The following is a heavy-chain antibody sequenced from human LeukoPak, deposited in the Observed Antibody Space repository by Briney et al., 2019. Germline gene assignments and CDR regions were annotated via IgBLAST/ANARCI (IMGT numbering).Heavy chain of an antibody. D-gene: IGHD6-19*01. CDR2: IGGSNGIT. CDR3: AKPIAVAGPPDGMDV. CDR1: RFTFNSYA. Sequence: PGGSLRLSCAASRFTFNSYAMSWVRQAPGKGLEWVSVIGGSNGITFYVGSVKGRFTISRDNSKNTLYLQMNSLRAEDTAVYYCAKPIAVAGPPDGMDVWGQGTTVTVSS. J-gene: IGHJ6*02. V-gene: IGHV3-23*01.